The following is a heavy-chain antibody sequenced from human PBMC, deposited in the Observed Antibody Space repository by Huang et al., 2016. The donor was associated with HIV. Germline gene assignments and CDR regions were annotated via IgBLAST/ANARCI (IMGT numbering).Heavy chain of an antibody. CDR1: GGSISSSTYY. CDR3: ARHERQLAVDF. D-gene: IGHD6-13*01. Sequence: QLQLQESGPGLAKPSETLSLTCTVSGGSISSSTYYWGWIRQPPGKGLEWIGTIHHRGRTNHNPSLKSRITISLDASRNQFSLTLSSVTAADTAVYYCARHERQLAVDFWGQGTLVTVSP. J-gene: IGHJ4*02. CDR2: IHHRGRT. V-gene: IGHV4-39*01.